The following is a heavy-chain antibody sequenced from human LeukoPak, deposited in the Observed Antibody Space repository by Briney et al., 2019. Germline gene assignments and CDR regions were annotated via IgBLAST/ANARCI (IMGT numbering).Heavy chain of an antibody. CDR2: IKQDGSEK. V-gene: IGHV3-7*01. CDR1: GLNFSNFG. CDR3: TRENWYIDY. Sequence: GGSLRLSCEASGLNFSNFGMSWVRQAPGKGLEWVANIKQDGSEKYYVDSVKDRFTISRDNAKNSLYLQMNSLRAEDAAVYYCTRENWYIDYWGQGNLVTVSS. J-gene: IGHJ4*02.